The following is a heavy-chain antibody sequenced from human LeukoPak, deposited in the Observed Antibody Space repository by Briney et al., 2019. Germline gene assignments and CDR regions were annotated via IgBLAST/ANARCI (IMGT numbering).Heavy chain of an antibody. CDR3: ARDSLTTDNWFDP. Sequence: SETLSLTCTVSGGSISSGSYYWSWIRQPAGKGPEWIGRIYTSGSTNYNPSLKSRVTISVDTSKNQFSLKLSSVTAADTAVYYCARDSLTTDNWFDPWGQGTLVTVSS. CDR1: GGSISSGSYY. CDR2: IYTSGST. D-gene: IGHD4-11*01. V-gene: IGHV4-61*02. J-gene: IGHJ5*02.